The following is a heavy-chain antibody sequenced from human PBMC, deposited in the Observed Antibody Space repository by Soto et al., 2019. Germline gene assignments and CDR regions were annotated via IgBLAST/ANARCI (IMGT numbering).Heavy chain of an antibody. Sequence: EVQLLESGGGLVQPGGSLRLSCAASGFIFSSYAKSWVRQAPGKGLEWVSTISGDGGSTYYADSVKGRFTISRDDSKNTVYLQMNSLRAEDTAVYYCAKDLWFGELSPEDYWGQGTLVTVSS. D-gene: IGHD3-10*01. CDR1: GFIFSSYA. CDR3: AKDLWFGELSPEDY. V-gene: IGHV3-23*01. CDR2: ISGDGGST. J-gene: IGHJ4*02.